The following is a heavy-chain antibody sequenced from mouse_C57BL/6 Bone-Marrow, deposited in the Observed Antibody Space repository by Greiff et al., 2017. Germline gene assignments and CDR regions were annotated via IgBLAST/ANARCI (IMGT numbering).Heavy chain of an antibody. J-gene: IGHJ4*01. CDR3: AREKRGGYDYSTIDY. CDR1: GFNIKNTY. V-gene: IGHV14-3*01. CDR2: FDPANGNT. D-gene: IGHD2-2*01. Sequence: VQLMESVAELVRPGASVKLSCTASGFNIKNTYMHWVKQRPEQGLEWIGRFDPANGNTKYAPKIQGKATITADTSSNTAYLQLSSLPSKGTAIYYCAREKRGGYDYSTIDYWGQGPSITVSS.